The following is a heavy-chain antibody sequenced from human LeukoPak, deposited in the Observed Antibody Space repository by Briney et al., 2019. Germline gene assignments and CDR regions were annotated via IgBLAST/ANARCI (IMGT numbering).Heavy chain of an antibody. V-gene: IGHV3-7*01. D-gene: IGHD7-27*01. J-gene: IGHJ4*02. CDR1: GFTFRSYW. CDR3: GRGHWGLDY. CDR2: IKQDGSEK. Sequence: GGSLRLSCAASGFTFRSYWMSWVRQAPGKGLEWVANIKQDGSEKYYVDSVKGRFTISRDNAMSSLYLQMNSLRAEDTAVYYCGRGHWGLDYWGQGTLVTVSS.